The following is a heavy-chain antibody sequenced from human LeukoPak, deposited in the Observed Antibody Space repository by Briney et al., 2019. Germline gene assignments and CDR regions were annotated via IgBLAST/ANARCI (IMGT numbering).Heavy chain of an antibody. Sequence: GVSLRLSCAASGFTFSSYWMTWVRQAPGKGLEWVANIKQDESEKYYVDSVKGRFTISRDNAKNSLYLQMNSLRAEETAVYYCAREVVGAPDLWGRGTLVTVSS. V-gene: IGHV3-7*01. CDR3: AREVVGAPDL. J-gene: IGHJ2*01. CDR2: IKQDESEK. D-gene: IGHD2-15*01. CDR1: GFTFSSYW.